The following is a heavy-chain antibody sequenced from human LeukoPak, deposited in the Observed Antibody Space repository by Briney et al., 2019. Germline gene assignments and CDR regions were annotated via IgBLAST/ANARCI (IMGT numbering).Heavy chain of an antibody. J-gene: IGHJ4*02. CDR1: GYTFTSYG. CDR2: ISAYNGNT. D-gene: IGHD3-22*01. CDR3: ASRRSYYDSSGYLLPFDY. V-gene: IGHV1-18*01. Sequence: ASVKVSCKASGYTFTSYGISWVRQAPGQGLEWMGWISAYNGNTNYAQKLQGRVTMTTDTSTSTAYMELRSLRSEDTAVYYCASRRSYYDSSGYLLPFDYWGQGTLVTVSS.